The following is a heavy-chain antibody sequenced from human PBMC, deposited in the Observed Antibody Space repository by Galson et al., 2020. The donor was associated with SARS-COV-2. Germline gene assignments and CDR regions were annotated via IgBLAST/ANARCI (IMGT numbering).Heavy chain of an antibody. CDR2: IDWDDDK. V-gene: IGHV2-70*11. CDR3: ARMLTTVTAYDY. D-gene: IGHD4-17*01. Sequence: SGPTLVKPTQTLTLTCTFSGFSLSTSGMCVIWIRQPPGKALAWLARIDWDDDKYYSTSLKTRLTISKDTSKNQVVLTMTNMDPVDTATYYCARMLTTVTAYDYWGQGTLVTVSS. CDR1: GFSLSTSGMC. J-gene: IGHJ4*02.